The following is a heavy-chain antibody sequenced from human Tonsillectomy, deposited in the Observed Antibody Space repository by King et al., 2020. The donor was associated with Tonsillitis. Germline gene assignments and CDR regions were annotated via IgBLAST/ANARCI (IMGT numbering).Heavy chain of an antibody. D-gene: IGHD3/OR15-3a*01. Sequence: AQLVQSGGGVVQPGRSLRLSCTASGFTFRNFAMHWVRQAPGKGLEWLSVISADGSYTQYADSVKGRFTISRDDSRNTLDLQMNSLRAEDAAVYYCAGGQVMFGLVMGYFDYWGLGTLVTVSS. V-gene: IGHV3-30*04. CDR1: GFTFRNFA. CDR3: AGGQVMFGLVMGYFDY. CDR2: ISADGSYT. J-gene: IGHJ4*02.